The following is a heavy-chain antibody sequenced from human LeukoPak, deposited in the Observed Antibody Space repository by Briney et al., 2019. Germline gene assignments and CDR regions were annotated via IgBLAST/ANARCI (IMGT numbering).Heavy chain of an antibody. Sequence: PSETLSLTCTVSGGSISSSSYYWGWIRQPPGKGLEWIGSIYYRGNTYYNASLKSRVTISGDTSKNQFSLILSSVTAADTAVYYCATPGLARAYWGQGTLVTVSS. CDR3: ATPGLARAY. CDR1: GGSISSSSYY. V-gene: IGHV4-39*01. J-gene: IGHJ4*02. CDR2: IYYRGNT.